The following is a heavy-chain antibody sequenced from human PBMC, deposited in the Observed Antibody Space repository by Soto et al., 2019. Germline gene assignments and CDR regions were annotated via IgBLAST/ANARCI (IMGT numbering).Heavy chain of an antibody. CDR2: IFPVFATA. V-gene: IGHV1-69*12. CDR3: AVGPSAAAWYSHGMDV. D-gene: IGHD2-2*01. J-gene: IGHJ6*02. CDR1: VDTFSRNS. Sequence: QVQLVQSAAEVKKPGSLVKVSCKASVDTFSRNSISWVRHAPGQGLEWMGGIFPVFATATYAQKLQGRVFIIAEESTTTAYMELTSPTYEDTAVYYCAVGPSAAAWYSHGMDVGGQGTTVTVSS.